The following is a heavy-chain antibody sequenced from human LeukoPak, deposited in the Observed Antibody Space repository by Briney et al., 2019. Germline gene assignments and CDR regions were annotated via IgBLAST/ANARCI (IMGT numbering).Heavy chain of an antibody. CDR3: MSTSNWGSVIFDY. Sequence: GASVRVSCKASGYTFISYDIHWVRQAPGQGLEWMGWMDTNSDNTVSAQKFQGRVTMTKTASISTAYMELRSLRSEDTAVYYCMSTSNWGSVIFDYWGQGTLVTVSS. D-gene: IGHD7-27*01. CDR2: MDTNSDNT. V-gene: IGHV1-8*01. CDR1: GYTFISYD. J-gene: IGHJ4*02.